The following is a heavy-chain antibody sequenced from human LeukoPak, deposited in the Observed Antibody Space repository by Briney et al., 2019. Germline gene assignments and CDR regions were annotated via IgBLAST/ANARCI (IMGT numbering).Heavy chain of an antibody. Sequence: GGSLRLSCAASGFTFSSYVMSWVRQAPGKGLEWVSTISGNGDNIYYADSVKGRFTISRDNSKNTLYLQMNSLRAEDAAVYYCAKAPVTSCRGAFCYPFDSWGQGTVVTVSS. CDR2: ISGNGDNI. V-gene: IGHV3-23*01. CDR1: GFTFSSYV. CDR3: AKAPVTSCRGAFCYPFDS. D-gene: IGHD2-15*01. J-gene: IGHJ4*02.